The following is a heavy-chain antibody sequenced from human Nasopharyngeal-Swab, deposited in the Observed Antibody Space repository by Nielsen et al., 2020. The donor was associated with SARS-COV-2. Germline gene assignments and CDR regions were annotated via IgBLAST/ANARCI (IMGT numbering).Heavy chain of an antibody. CDR2: INSDGSST. D-gene: IGHD6-19*01. V-gene: IGHV3-74*01. Sequence: GESLKISCAASGFTFSSYWMHWVRQAPGKGLVWVSRINSDGSSTSYADSVKGRFTISGDNAKNTLYLQMNSLRAEDTAVYYCARDQRYSSGWPYYYYYYYMDVWGKGTTVTVSS. CDR3: ARDQRYSSGWPYYYYYYYMDV. J-gene: IGHJ6*03. CDR1: GFTFSSYW.